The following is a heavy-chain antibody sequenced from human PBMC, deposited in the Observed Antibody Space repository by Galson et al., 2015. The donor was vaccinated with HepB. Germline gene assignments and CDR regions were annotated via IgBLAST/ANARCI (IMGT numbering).Heavy chain of an antibody. CDR1: GFTFSSYV. Sequence: SLRLSCAASGFTFSSYVVHWVRQAPGKGLEWVAVISYDGIHQYYADSVKGRFTISRDNSKNTVYLQMSSLRPEDTAVYYCARRKDMVTFDSWGQGTLVIGSS. D-gene: IGHD2-21*02. J-gene: IGHJ4*02. CDR3: ARRKDMVTFDS. CDR2: ISYDGIHQ. V-gene: IGHV3-30*03.